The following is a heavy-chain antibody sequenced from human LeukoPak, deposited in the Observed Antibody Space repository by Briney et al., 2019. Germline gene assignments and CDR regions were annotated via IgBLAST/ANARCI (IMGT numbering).Heavy chain of an antibody. J-gene: IGHJ4*02. D-gene: IGHD6-13*01. Sequence: GGSLRLSCAASGFTFSSYSMNWVRQAPGKGLEWVSSISSSSSYIYYADSVKGRFTISRDNAKNSLYLQMNSLRAEDTAVYYCARGHPKFEYSSSWYSAYPAGYYFDYWGQGTLVTVSS. CDR3: ARGHPKFEYSSSWYSAYPAGYYFDY. CDR2: ISSSSSYI. V-gene: IGHV3-21*01. CDR1: GFTFSSYS.